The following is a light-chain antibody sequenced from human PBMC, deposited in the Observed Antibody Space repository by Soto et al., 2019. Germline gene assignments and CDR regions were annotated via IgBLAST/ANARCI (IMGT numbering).Light chain of an antibody. Sequence: QSVLTQSPSASASLGASVKVTCTLSSGHSSYAIAWHQQQPEKGPRYLMKLNSDGSHSKGDGIPDRFSGSSSGAERYLTISSLQSEDEADYYCQTWGTGWEVFGTGTKLTVL. J-gene: IGLJ1*01. CDR3: QTWGTGWEV. CDR2: LNSDGSH. CDR1: SGHSSYA. V-gene: IGLV4-69*01.